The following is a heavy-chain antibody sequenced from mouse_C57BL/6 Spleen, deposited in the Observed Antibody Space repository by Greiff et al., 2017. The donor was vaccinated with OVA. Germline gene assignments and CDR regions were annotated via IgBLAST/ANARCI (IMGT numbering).Heavy chain of an antibody. CDR1: GYTFTSYC. J-gene: IGHJ2*01. CDR3: ARRAWTGWDY. Sequence: QVQLQQPGAELVKPGASVKLSCKASGYTFTSYCMQWVKQRPGQGLEWIGWIDPYDGYTKYNPKFKGKATLTVDTSSSTAYMQLSSLTSEDSAVYYCARRAWTGWDYWGQGTTLTVSS. V-gene: IGHV1-50*01. D-gene: IGHD4-1*01. CDR2: IDPYDGYT.